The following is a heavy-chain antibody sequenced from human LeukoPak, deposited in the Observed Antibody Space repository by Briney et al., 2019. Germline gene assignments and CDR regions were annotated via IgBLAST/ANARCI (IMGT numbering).Heavy chain of an antibody. D-gene: IGHD6-19*01. J-gene: IGHJ4*02. CDR1: GFTFSGSA. V-gene: IGHV3-73*01. CDR2: IRSKANSYAT. Sequence: PGGALTLSCAASGFTFSGSAMHWVRQASGKGLDGVGRIRSKANSYATAYAASVKGRLTISRDDSKNTAYLQMNSLKTEDTAVYYCTRLSIAVAGFDYCGQGTLVTVSS. CDR3: TRLSIAVAGFDY.